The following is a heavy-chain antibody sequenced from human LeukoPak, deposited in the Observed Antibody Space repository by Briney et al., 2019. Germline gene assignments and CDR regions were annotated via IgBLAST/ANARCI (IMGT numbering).Heavy chain of an antibody. V-gene: IGHV4-34*01. CDR2: INHSGST. Sequence: SETLSLTCAVYGGSFSGYYWSWIRQPPGKGLEWIGEINHSGSTNYNPSLKSRVTISVDTSKNQFSLKLSSVTAADTAVYYCARGPARYCSGGSCPLVNYGMDVWGQGTTVTVSS. CDR3: ARGPARYCSGGSCPLVNYGMDV. D-gene: IGHD2-15*01. J-gene: IGHJ6*02. CDR1: GGSFSGYY.